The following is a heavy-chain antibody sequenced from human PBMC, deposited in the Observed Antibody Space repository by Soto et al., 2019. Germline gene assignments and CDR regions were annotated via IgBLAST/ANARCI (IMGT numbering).Heavy chain of an antibody. D-gene: IGHD2-2*01. J-gene: IGHJ4*02. CDR2: IKWDASEK. CDR3: AKVHHVYQ. V-gene: IGHV3-7*03. Sequence: GGSLRLSCAASGFTFGYYWMSWVRQAPGKGLEWLATIKWDASEKKYVDSVKGRFTMSRDNAKNTLYLQMNSLRAEDTAVYYCAKVHHVYQWGQGTLVTVSS. CDR1: GFTFGYYW.